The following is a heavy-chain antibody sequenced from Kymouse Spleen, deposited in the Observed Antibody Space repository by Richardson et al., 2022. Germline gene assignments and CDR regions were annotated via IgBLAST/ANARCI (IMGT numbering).Heavy chain of an antibody. CDR2: ISSSSSTI. CDR3: ASGYSSGWYVGYYYYGMDV. CDR1: GFTFSSYS. Sequence: EVQLVESGGGLVQPGGSLRLSCAASGFTFSSYSMNWVRQAPGKGLEWVSYISSSSSTIYYADSVKGRFTISRDNAKNSLYLQMNSLRDEDTAVYYCASGYSSGWYVGYYYYGMDVWGQGTTVTVSS. V-gene: IGHV3-48*02. J-gene: IGHJ6*02. D-gene: IGHD6-19*01.